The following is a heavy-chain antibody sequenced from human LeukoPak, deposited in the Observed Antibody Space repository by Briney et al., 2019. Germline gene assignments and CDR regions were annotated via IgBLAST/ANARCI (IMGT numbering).Heavy chain of an antibody. J-gene: IGHJ4*02. CDR1: GYTFTSYY. CDR3: ARERGPPSPPGRFDY. D-gene: IGHD1-14*01. CDR2: INPSDSST. Sequence: ASVKVSCKASGYTFTSYYMHWVRQAPGQGLEWMGVINPSDSSTSYAQKFQGRVTMTRDTSTSTVYLELSSLRSEDTAVYYCARERGPPSPPGRFDYWGQGTLVTVSS. V-gene: IGHV1-46*01.